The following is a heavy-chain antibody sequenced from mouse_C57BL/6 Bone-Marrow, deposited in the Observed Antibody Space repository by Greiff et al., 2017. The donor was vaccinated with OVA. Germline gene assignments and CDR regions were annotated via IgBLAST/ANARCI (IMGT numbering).Heavy chain of an antibody. Sequence: QVQLKESGPGLVQPSQSLSITFTVSGFSLTSYGVHWVRQSPGKGLEWLGVIWSGGSTDYNAAFISRLSISKDNSKSQVFFKMNSLQADDTAIYYCARNRVLRPWYFDVWGTGTTVTVSS. CDR2: IWSGGST. J-gene: IGHJ1*03. CDR1: GFSLTSYG. CDR3: ARNRVLRPWYFDV. D-gene: IGHD1-2*01. V-gene: IGHV2-2*01.